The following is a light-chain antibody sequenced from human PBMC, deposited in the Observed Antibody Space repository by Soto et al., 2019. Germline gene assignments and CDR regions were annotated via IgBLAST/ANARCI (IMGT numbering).Light chain of an antibody. CDR2: GAS. J-gene: IGKJ5*01. V-gene: IGKV3-11*01. CDR3: QQRSNWPPIT. Sequence: EVVLTQSPATLSLSPGERATLSCRAGQSVRTSLAWYQHKPGQAPRLVIYGASRRADGVSARFGGSGSGTDFTLTINSLEPEDFAVYYCQQRSNWPPITFGQGTRLEI. CDR1: QSVRTS.